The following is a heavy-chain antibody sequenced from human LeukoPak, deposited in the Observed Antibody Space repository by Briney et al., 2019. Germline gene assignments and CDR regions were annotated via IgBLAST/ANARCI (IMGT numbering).Heavy chain of an antibody. CDR3: AAQRRWLFRDAFDI. CDR2: FDPEDGET. CDR1: GYTLTELS. D-gene: IGHD3-22*01. J-gene: IGHJ3*02. V-gene: IGHV1-24*01. Sequence: ASVKVSCKVSGYTLTELSMHWVRQAPGKGLEWMGGFDPEDGETIYAQKFQGRVTMTEDTSTDTAYMELSSLRSEDTAVYYCAAQRRWLFRDAFDIWGQGTMVTVSS.